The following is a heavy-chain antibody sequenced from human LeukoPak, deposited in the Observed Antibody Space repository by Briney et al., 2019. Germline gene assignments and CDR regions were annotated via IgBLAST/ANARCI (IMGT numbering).Heavy chain of an antibody. D-gene: IGHD3-22*01. CDR1: GYTFTSYY. CDR2: INPSGGST. V-gene: IGHV1-46*01. Sequence: ASVKVSCKASGYTFTSYYMHWVRQAPGQGLEWMGIINPSGGSTSYAQKFQGRVTMTRDTSTSTVYMELSSLRSEDTAVYYCANLGDPYYYDSSGYSDAFDIRGQGTMVTVSS. J-gene: IGHJ3*02. CDR3: ANLGDPYYYDSSGYSDAFDI.